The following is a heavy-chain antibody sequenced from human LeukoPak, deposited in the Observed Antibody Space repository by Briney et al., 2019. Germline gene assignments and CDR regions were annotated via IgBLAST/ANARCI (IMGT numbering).Heavy chain of an antibody. CDR3: ARRGGSGYYGD. D-gene: IGHD3-3*01. V-gene: IGHV3-7*01. CDR1: GFNVNDYY. CDR2: IKQDGSEQ. Sequence: GGSLRLSCAVSGFNVNDYYISWIRQAPGKGLEWVANIKQDGSEQHYVDSVKGRFTISRDNAKNSLYLQMNSLRAEDTAVYYCARRGGSGYYGDWGQGTLVTVSS. J-gene: IGHJ4*02.